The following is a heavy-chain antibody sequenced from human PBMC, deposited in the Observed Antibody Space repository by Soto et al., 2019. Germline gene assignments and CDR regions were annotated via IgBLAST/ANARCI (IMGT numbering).Heavy chain of an antibody. CDR3: ARHSSSWSFDY. V-gene: IGHV1-3*01. J-gene: IGHJ4*02. CDR1: GYTFTTWP. Sequence: QVQLVQSGAEVKEPGASVKVSCKASGYTFTTWPMHWVRQAPGQRLEWMGWINVGNGDTKYSQKFQGRVTITRDTSASTAYMKLSSLRSEDTAVYYYARHSSSWSFDYWAQGTLVTVSS. D-gene: IGHD6-13*01. CDR2: INVGNGDT.